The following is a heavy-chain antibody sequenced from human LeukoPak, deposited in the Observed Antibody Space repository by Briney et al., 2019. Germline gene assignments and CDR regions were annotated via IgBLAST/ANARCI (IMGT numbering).Heavy chain of an antibody. V-gene: IGHV3-74*01. Sequence: GGSLRLSCAASGFTFTSSRMLWVRQTPGKGLVWVSNINTDGSSTNYADSVKGRFTISRDNAKNSLYLQMNSLRAEDTAVYYCASGLELDYWGQGTLVTVSS. CDR3: ASGLELDY. J-gene: IGHJ4*02. CDR1: GFTFTSSR. CDR2: INTDGSST.